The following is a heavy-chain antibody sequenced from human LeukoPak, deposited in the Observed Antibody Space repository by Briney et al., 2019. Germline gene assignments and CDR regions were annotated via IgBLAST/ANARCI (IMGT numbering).Heavy chain of an antibody. CDR2: ISYDGSNK. J-gene: IGHJ4*02. Sequence: GGSLRLSCAASGFTFSSYAMHWVRQAPGKGLEWVAVISYDGSNKYYADSVKGRFTISRDNSKNTLYLQMNSLRAEDTAVYYCATLGGGRSSSFDYWGQGTLVTVSS. V-gene: IGHV3-30*01. CDR1: GFTFSSYA. D-gene: IGHD3-16*01. CDR3: ATLGGGRSSSFDY.